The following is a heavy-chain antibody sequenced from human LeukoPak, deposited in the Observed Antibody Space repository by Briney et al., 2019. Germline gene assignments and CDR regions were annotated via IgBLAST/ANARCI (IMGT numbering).Heavy chain of an antibody. V-gene: IGHV3-23*01. CDR2: ISHSGDST. J-gene: IGHJ1*01. CDR3: AKDRRSSGNSLLLEH. D-gene: IGHD4-23*01. Sequence: GGSLRLSCAASGFSFSSYAMSWVRQAPGKGLEWVSVISHSGDSTYFADSVKGRFTISRDNSKNTLYLHMNSLRAEDTAVYYCAKDRRSSGNSLLLEHWGQGTLVTVSS. CDR1: GFSFSSYA.